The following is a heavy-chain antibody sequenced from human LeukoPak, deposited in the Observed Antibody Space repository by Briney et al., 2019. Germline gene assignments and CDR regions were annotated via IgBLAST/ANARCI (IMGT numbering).Heavy chain of an antibody. CDR2: ALRDGRQK. Sequence: GGSLRLSCAASGFTFSDYPVHWVRQAPGTGLEWMTVALRDGRQKCYADSVKGRFTISRDNSNNTLYLQMNSLRTEDTAVYYCVRVEYRSTSRVIDYWGQGTLVTVSS. CDR1: GFTFSDYP. V-gene: IGHV3-30*04. D-gene: IGHD2-2*01. CDR3: VRVEYRSTSRVIDY. J-gene: IGHJ4*02.